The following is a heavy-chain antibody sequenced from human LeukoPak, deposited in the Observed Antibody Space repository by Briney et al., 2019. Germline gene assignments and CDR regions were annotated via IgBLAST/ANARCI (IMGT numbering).Heavy chain of an antibody. CDR2: IYPGDSDT. J-gene: IGHJ3*02. V-gene: IGHV5-51*01. CDR3: ARRNEWLSYAFDI. CDR1: GSSFTSYW. D-gene: IGHD3-3*01. Sequence: GESLKISCKGSGSSFTSYWIGWVRQLPGKGLEWMGIIYPGDSDTRYSPSFQGQVTISADKSICTAYLQWSSLKASDTAMYYCARRNEWLSYAFDIWGQGTMVTVSS.